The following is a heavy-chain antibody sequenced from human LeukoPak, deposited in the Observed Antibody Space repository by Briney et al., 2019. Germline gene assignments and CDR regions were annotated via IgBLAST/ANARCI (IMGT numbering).Heavy chain of an antibody. J-gene: IGHJ4*02. V-gene: IGHV3-74*01. CDR3: ARDLVYGSGSCGH. D-gene: IGHD3-10*01. CDR2: INGEGGT. Sequence: GGSLRLSCAASGFTFSNYWMQWVRQAPGKGLVWVSRINGEGGTSYADSVKGRFTISRGNAKNTVHLQMNSLRAEDTAVYYCARDLVYGSGSCGHWGQGTLVTVSS. CDR1: GFTFSNYW.